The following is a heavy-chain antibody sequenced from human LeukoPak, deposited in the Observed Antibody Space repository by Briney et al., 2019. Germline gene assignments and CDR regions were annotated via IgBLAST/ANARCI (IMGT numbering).Heavy chain of an antibody. V-gene: IGHV4-59*01. Sequence: SETLSLTCTVSGGSISSYYWSWIRQPPGKGLEWIGYIYYSGSTTYNPSLKSRVTISVDTSKNQFSLKLSSVTAADTAVYYCARGAAYSSSASFRYWGQGTLVTVSS. CDR1: GGSISSYY. D-gene: IGHD6-6*01. J-gene: IGHJ4*02. CDR2: IYYSGST. CDR3: ARGAAYSSSASFRY.